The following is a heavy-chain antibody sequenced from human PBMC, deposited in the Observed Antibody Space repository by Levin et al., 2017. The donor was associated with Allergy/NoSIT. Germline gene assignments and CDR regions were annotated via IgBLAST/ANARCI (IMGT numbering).Heavy chain of an antibody. CDR3: GGGTSIACSGRTCCRPEIDF. Sequence: GESLKISCKASGYSFTNYYLHWVRQAPGQGLEWVGLINPSAGRPGYAQKFQGRITLTRDRSTSTVYMDLSSLQSDDTAVFFCGGGTSIACSGRTCCRPEIDFWGQGTLVTVSS. CDR2: INPSAGRP. V-gene: IGHV1-46*01. CDR1: GYSFTNYY. D-gene: IGHD2-15*01. J-gene: IGHJ4*02.